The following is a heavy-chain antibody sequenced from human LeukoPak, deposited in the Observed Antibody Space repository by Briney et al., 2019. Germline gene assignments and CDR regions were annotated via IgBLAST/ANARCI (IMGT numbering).Heavy chain of an antibody. V-gene: IGHV4-59*01. J-gene: IGHJ4*02. Sequence: SETLSLTCTVSGDSISSNYWNWIRQPPGKGLEWIGYIYYSGSTNYNPSLKSRVTISVDTSKNQFSLKLSSVTAADTAVYYCARGFPGGVYYFHYWGQGTLVTVSS. CDR3: ARGFPGGVYYFHY. CDR1: GDSISSNY. D-gene: IGHD3-3*01. CDR2: IYYSGST.